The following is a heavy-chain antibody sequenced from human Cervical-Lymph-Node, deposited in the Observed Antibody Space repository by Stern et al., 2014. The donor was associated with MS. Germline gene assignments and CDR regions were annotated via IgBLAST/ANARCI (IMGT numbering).Heavy chain of an antibody. CDR2: MYATGGS. CDR1: GGSIRSGGFY. J-gene: IGHJ6*02. Sequence: QVQLVQSGPRLVKPSQTLSLTCTVSGGSIRSGGFYCTWVRQPAGKGPEWIGRMYATGGSTYNPSLQSRATIAVDTSKNQFSLTLSFVTAADTAIYYCVRDHDYYGMDVWGQGTTVTVSS. V-gene: IGHV4-61*02. CDR3: VRDHDYYGMDV.